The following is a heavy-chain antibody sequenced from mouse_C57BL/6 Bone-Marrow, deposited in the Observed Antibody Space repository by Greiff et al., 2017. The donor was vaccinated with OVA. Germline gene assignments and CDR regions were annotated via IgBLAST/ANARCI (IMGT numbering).Heavy chain of an antibody. Sequence: VMLVESGGGLVKPGGSLKLSCAASGFTFSDYGMHWVRQAPEKGLEWVAYISSGSSTIYYADTVKGRFTISRDNAKNTLFLQMTSLRSEDTAMYYCEREDYYGSKVDYWGQGTTLTVSS. CDR1: GFTFSDYG. D-gene: IGHD1-1*01. CDR3: EREDYYGSKVDY. CDR2: ISSGSSTI. V-gene: IGHV5-17*01. J-gene: IGHJ2*01.